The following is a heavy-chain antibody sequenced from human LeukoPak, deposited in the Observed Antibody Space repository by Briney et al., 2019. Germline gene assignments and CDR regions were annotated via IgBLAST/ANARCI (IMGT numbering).Heavy chain of an antibody. J-gene: IGHJ3*02. CDR1: GYTFTICG. V-gene: IGHV1-18*01. CDR2: ISAYNGNT. Sequence: ASVKVSCKASGYTFTICGSSWDRHSPGQGLEWMGWISAYNGNTNYAQKLQGRVTMTTDTSTSTAYMELRSLRSDETAVYYCARKRIREDAFDIWGQGTMVTVSS. D-gene: IGHD1-1*01. CDR3: ARKRIREDAFDI.